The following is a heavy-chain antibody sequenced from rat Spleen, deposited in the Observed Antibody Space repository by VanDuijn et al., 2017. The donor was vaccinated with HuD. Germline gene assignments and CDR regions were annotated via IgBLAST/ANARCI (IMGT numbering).Heavy chain of an antibody. CDR2: ITYDGSST. CDR3: ARHAYYDGYYHWYFDF. Sequence: EVQLVESGGGLVQPGRSMKLSCAASGFTFSNYDMVWVRQAPKKGLEWVTTITYDGSSTYYRDSVKGRFTISRDNAKSTLYLQMDSLRSEDTATYYCARHAYYDGYYHWYFDFWGPGTMVTVSS. J-gene: IGHJ1*01. V-gene: IGHV5-7*01. D-gene: IGHD1-12*03. CDR1: GFTFSNYD.